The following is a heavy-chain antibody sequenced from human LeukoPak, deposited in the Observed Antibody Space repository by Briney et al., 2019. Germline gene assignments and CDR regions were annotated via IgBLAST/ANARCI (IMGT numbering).Heavy chain of an antibody. D-gene: IGHD3-10*01. Sequence: GGSLRLSCAASGFMFSDYGMHWVRQAPGRGLEWVAAIWYDGSNIFYADSVKGRFTISRDNSKNALYLQMNSLRAEDTADYYCAKEGDRGEALYYYYMDVWGNGTTVTDSS. J-gene: IGHJ6*03. CDR1: GFMFSDYG. CDR2: IWYDGSNI. V-gene: IGHV3-33*06. CDR3: AKEGDRGEALYYYYMDV.